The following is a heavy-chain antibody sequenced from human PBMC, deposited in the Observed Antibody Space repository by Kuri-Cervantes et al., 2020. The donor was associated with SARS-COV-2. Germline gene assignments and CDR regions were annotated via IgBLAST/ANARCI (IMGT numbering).Heavy chain of an antibody. J-gene: IGHJ4*02. D-gene: IGHD1-26*01. CDR3: ARDRRVGWADY. Sequence: GESLKISCAASGFTFSSYSMNWVRQAPGKGLEWVSSISSSSSYIYYADSMRGRFTISRDNAKNSLYLQMNSLRAEDTAVYYCARDRRVGWADYWGQGTLVTVSS. CDR1: GFTFSSYS. V-gene: IGHV3-21*01. CDR2: ISSSSSYI.